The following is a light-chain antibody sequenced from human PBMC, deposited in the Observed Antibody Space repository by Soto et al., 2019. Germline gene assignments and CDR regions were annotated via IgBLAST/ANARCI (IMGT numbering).Light chain of an antibody. Sequence: DIQMTQSPSSVSASVGDSVTITCRASQGVSDWVAWYQQKPGEAPKLLIYGSSSLLSGVPSRFSGTRSGTDFTLTISSLQPEDFATYYCQQANSYPWTFRHGTKVDSK. V-gene: IGKV1-12*01. J-gene: IGKJ1*01. CDR2: GSS. CDR1: QGVSDW. CDR3: QQANSYPWT.